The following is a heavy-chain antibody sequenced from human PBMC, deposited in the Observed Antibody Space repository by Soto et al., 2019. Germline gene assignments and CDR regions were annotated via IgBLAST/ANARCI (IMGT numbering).Heavy chain of an antibody. D-gene: IGHD6-6*01. V-gene: IGHV4-39*01. CDR2: IYYSGST. CDR1: GGSISNSSYY. CDR3: ARSSIAPRLFMYPFDY. Sequence: SETLSLTCTVSGGSISNSSYYWSWIRQPPGKGLEWIGSIYYSGSTYYNPSLKSRVTISVDTSKNQFSLKLSSVTAADTAVYYCARSSIAPRLFMYPFDYWGQGTLVTVSS. J-gene: IGHJ4*02.